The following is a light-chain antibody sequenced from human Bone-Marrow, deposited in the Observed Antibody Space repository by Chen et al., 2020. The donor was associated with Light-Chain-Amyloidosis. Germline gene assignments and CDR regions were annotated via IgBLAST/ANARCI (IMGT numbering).Light chain of an antibody. V-gene: IGKV4-1*01. J-gene: IGKJ4*01. CDR3: QQYYATLPS. Sequence: DIVMTQSPDSLAVSLGERATINCKSRQSVLYSSNNKNYLAWYQQKPGQPPKLLISWASTRESGVPDRYIGSGSGTDFTLTISSLQAEDVAVYYCQQYYATLPSFGVGTKVEIK. CDR2: WAS. CDR1: QSVLYSSNNKNY.